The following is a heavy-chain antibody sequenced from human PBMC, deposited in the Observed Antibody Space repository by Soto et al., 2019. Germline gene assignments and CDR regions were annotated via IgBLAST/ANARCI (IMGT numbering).Heavy chain of an antibody. CDR2: MYNSGTI. CDR3: ARDLNWFDP. CDR1: GGSINGFY. Sequence: SETLSLTCTVSGGSINGFYWSWLRQPPGKGLEWIGYMYNSGTINNNPSLKSRVTMLVDTSKNQFFLKLTSVTAADTAVYYCARDLNWFDPRGQGTLVTVSS. J-gene: IGHJ5*02. V-gene: IGHV4-59*12.